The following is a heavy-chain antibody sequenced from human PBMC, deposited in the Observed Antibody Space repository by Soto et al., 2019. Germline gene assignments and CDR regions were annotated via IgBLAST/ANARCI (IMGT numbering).Heavy chain of an antibody. Sequence: SETLSLTCHVSGYSINSDYYWAWIRQPPGKGLEWIGSVYRTAIPLYNPSLKSRVSISVDMSKNQFSLNLTSVTAADTAVYYCARESYSGYHSYDYWGQGILVTVSS. V-gene: IGHV4-38-2*02. CDR2: VYRTAIP. J-gene: IGHJ4*02. D-gene: IGHD5-12*01. CDR3: ARESYSGYHSYDY. CDR1: GYSINSDYY.